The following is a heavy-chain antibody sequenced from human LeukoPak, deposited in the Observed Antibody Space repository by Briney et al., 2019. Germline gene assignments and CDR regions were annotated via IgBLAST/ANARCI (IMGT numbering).Heavy chain of an antibody. CDR3: ARVGSRYCSSTSCYPDDY. CDR2: ISSSSSTI. CDR1: GFTFSSYS. V-gene: IGHV3-48*04. J-gene: IGHJ4*02. D-gene: IGHD2-2*01. Sequence: AGGSLRLSCAASGFTFSSYSMNWVRQAPGKGLEWVSYISSSSSTIYYADSVKGRFTISRDNAKNSLYLQMNSLRAEDTAVYYCARVGSRYCSSTSCYPDDYWGQGTLVTVSS.